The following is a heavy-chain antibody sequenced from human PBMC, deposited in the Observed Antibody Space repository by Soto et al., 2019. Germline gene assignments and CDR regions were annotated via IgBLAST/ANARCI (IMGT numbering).Heavy chain of an antibody. V-gene: IGHV4-59*08. CDR1: GDSISSYY. CDR2: LYYGRSA. CDR3: ARHSPYCGGDCYSYDY. Sequence: SETLSLTCAVSGDSISSYYCMWIRQPPGKGLEPIGYLYYGRSANYNPSLKSRVTISVDTSKNQFSLKLSSVTAADTAVYYCARHSPYCGGDCYSYDYWGQGTLVTISS. J-gene: IGHJ4*02. D-gene: IGHD2-21*02.